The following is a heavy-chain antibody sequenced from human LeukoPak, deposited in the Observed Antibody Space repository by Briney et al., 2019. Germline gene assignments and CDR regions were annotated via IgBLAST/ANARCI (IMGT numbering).Heavy chain of an antibody. V-gene: IGHV5-51*01. CDR3: ARQRTATSPFDY. J-gene: IGHJ4*02. CDR1: GSTFASYW. D-gene: IGHD1/OR15-1a*01. Sequence: GESLKISCKGSGSTFASYWIGWVRQMPGKGLEWMGIIYPDDSDTRYSPSFQGQVTISADKSITTAYLQWSSLKASDTAIYYCARQRTATSPFDYWGQGTLVTVSS. CDR2: IYPDDSDT.